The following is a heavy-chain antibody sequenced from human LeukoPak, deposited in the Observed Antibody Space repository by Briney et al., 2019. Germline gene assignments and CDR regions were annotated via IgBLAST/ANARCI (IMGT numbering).Heavy chain of an antibody. CDR2: IRYDGSNK. D-gene: IGHD3-16*01. Sequence: GGSLRLSCAASGFTFSSYGMHWVRQAPGKGLEWVAFIRYDGSNKYYADSVKGRFTISRDNSKNTLYLQMNSLRAEDTAVYYCAKVASSSIITMDVWGKGTTVTVSS. J-gene: IGHJ6*04. CDR1: GFTFSSYG. V-gene: IGHV3-30*02. CDR3: AKVASSSIITMDV.